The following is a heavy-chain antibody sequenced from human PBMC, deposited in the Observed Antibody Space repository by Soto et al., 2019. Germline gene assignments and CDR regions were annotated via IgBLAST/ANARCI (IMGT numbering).Heavy chain of an antibody. V-gene: IGHV3-33*01. D-gene: IGHD4-17*01. CDR2: IWYDGSNK. Sequence: PGGSPRLSCAASGFTFSSYGMHWVRQAPGKGLEWVAVIWYDGSNKYYADSVKGRFTISRDNSKNTLYLQMNSLRAEDTAVYYCARKRSVNDAFDIWGQGTMVTVSS. CDR3: ARKRSVNDAFDI. CDR1: GFTFSSYG. J-gene: IGHJ3*02.